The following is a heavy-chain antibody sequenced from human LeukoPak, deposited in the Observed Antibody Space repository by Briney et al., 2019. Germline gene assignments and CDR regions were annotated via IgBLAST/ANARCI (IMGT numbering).Heavy chain of an antibody. J-gene: IGHJ4*02. D-gene: IGHD2-8*02. V-gene: IGHV3-48*04. CDR1: GFTFSTYA. CDR2: ITSGVTTT. CDR3: ACGGAGGANDY. Sequence: QPGGSLRLSCAASGFTFSTYAMSWVRQAPGKGLEWVSYITSGVTTTHYADSVKGRFTISRDDAKNSLYLQMSSLRAEDTAVYYCACGGAGGANDYWGQGTLVTVSS.